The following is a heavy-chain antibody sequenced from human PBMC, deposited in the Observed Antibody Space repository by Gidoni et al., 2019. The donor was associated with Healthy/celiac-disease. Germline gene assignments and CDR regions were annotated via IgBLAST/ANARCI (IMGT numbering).Heavy chain of an antibody. CDR2: IKSKTDGGTT. J-gene: IGHJ6*02. CDR3: TTPYTGDGSGSLSPYYYYDGMDV. D-gene: IGHD3-10*01. Sequence: EVQLVESGGGLVKPGGSLRLSCAASGFTFSNAWMSWVRQAPGKGLEWVGRIKSKTDGGTTDYAAPVKGRFTISRDDSKNTLYLQMNSLKTEDTAVYYCTTPYTGDGSGSLSPYYYYDGMDVWGQGTTVTVSS. V-gene: IGHV3-15*01. CDR1: GFTFSNAW.